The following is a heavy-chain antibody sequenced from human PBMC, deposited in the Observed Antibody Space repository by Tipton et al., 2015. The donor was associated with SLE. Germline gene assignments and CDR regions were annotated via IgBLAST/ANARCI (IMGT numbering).Heavy chain of an antibody. CDR1: AGSITSSSYY. CDR2: IFYSGST. Sequence: GLVKPSETLSLTCTVSAGSITSSSYYWAWIRQPPGKGLEWVGSIFYSGSTYYNSSLKSRVTLSVDTSSNQFSLKLSSLTAADTAVYYCARRSRFYNYFDYWGQGTLVTVSS. V-gene: IGHV4-39*01. J-gene: IGHJ4*02. CDR3: ARRSRFYNYFDY. D-gene: IGHD3-10*01.